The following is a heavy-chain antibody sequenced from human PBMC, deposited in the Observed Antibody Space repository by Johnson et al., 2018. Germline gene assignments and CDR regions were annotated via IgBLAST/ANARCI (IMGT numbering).Heavy chain of an antibody. Sequence: QVRLQESGPGLVKSSEILSLTCTVSGASMISYYWSWIRPPPGRGLEWIGYIYYVGSTNYNPSLKSRVTISLDTSKNQFYLKLTSVTAADPAVYYCARIDSGELGHLQFWGQGTLVTVSS. CDR3: ARIDSGELGHLQF. V-gene: IGHV4-59*01. D-gene: IGHD4-17*01. CDR2: IYYVGST. J-gene: IGHJ1*01. CDR1: GASMISYY.